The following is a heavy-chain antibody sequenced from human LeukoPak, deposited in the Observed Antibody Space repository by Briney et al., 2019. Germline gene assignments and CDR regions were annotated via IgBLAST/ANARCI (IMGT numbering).Heavy chain of an antibody. CDR3: ARENGYCSGSDCYSYFDS. D-gene: IGHD2-15*01. J-gene: IGHJ4*02. CDR2: IKKTGIET. CDR1: GFTFSHFW. V-gene: IGHV3-7*01. Sequence: GGSLRLSYAGSGFTFSHFWMSWVRQAPGKGLEWVAYIKKTGIETYYLDSVKGRFTITRDNNRNSLFLQMYSLRAEDTAVYFCARENGYCSGSDCYSYFDSWGQGTLVTVSS.